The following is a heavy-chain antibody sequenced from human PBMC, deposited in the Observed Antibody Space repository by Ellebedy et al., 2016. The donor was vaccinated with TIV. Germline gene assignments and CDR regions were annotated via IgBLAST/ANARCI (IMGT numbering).Heavy chain of an antibody. D-gene: IGHD5-12*01. Sequence: ASVKVSSXASGYNFTSYDINWVRQATGQGLEWMGWMNPNSGNTGYAQKFQGRVTMTRNTSISTAYMELSSLRSEDTAVYYCARVRTSRGRGYSGYDYCYWGQGTLVTVPS. CDR2: MNPNSGNT. V-gene: IGHV1-8*01. CDR3: ARVRTSRGRGYSGYDYCY. J-gene: IGHJ4*02. CDR1: GYNFTSYD.